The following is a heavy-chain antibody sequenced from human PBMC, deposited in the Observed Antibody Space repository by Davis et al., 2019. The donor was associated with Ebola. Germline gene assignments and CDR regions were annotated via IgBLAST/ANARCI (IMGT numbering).Heavy chain of an antibody. Sequence: GGSLRLSCAASGFIFSNYWMHWVRQAPGKGLEWVAVISYDGSNKYYADSVKGRFTISRDNSKNTLYLQMNSLRAEDAGVYYCARERGIVVVPVAPDYWGQGTLVSVSS. D-gene: IGHD2-2*01. CDR2: ISYDGSNK. J-gene: IGHJ4*02. CDR1: GFIFSNYW. V-gene: IGHV3-30*14. CDR3: ARERGIVVVPVAPDY.